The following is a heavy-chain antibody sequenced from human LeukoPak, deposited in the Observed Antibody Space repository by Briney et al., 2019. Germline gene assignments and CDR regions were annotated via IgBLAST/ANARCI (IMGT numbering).Heavy chain of an antibody. CDR1: GFTFSSYW. D-gene: IGHD1-1*01. CDR2: INSDGSST. V-gene: IGHV3-74*01. Sequence: GGSPRLSCAASGFTFSSYWMHWVRQAPGKGLVWVSRINSDGSSTSYADSVKGRFTISRDNAKNTLYLQMNSLRAEDTAVYYCARGYRSTRWLQLYWGQGTLVTVSS. CDR3: ARGYRSTRWLQLY. J-gene: IGHJ4*02.